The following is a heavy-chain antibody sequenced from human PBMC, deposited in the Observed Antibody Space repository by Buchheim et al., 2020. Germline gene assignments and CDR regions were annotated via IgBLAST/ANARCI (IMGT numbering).Heavy chain of an antibody. CDR1: GFTFSSYD. V-gene: IGHV3-48*03. J-gene: IGHJ2*01. CDR3: ARVPNQMNWYFDL. Sequence: EVQLVESGGGLVQPGGSLRLSCAASGFTFSSYDMKWVRQAPGKGLEWVSYISSSGSTIYYADSVKGRFTISRDNAKNSLYLQMNSLRAEDTAVYFCARVPNQMNWYFDLWGRGTL. CDR2: ISSSGSTI.